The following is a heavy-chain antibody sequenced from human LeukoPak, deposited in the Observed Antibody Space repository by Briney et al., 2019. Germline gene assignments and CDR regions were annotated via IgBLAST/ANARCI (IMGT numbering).Heavy chain of an antibody. CDR1: GFTFSNYW. CDR2: IKQDESEK. D-gene: IGHD2-2*01. CDR3: ARALDSSSSRYQAFEE. Sequence: GGSLRLSXSASGFTFSNYWMSWVCQPPGKGLEWVANIKQDESEKYYVDSVKGRFTISRDNAKSSLYLQMNGLRAEDTAVYYCARALDSSSSRYQAFEEWGQGTLVTVSS. J-gene: IGHJ4*02. V-gene: IGHV3-7*01.